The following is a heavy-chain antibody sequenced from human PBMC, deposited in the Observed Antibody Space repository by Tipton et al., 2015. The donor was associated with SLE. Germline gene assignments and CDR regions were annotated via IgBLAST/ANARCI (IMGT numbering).Heavy chain of an antibody. D-gene: IGHD3-3*01. CDR2: IYTSGST. Sequence: TLSLTCTVTGGSISRGAYYWSWLRQPAGKGLEWIGRIYTSGSTNYHPSLKSRVTISVDTSKNTLYLQMNSLRAEDTAVYYCARDGFWSGYYYYYYYMDVWGKGTTVTVSS. V-gene: IGHV4-61*02. CDR1: GGSISRGAYY. J-gene: IGHJ6*03. CDR3: ARDGFWSGYYYYYYYMDV.